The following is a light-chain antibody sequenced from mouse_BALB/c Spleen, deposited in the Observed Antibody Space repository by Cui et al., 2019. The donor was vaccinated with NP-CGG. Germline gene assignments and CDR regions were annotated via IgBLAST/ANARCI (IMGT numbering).Light chain of an antibody. Sequence: QAVVTQESALTTSPGETVTLTCRSSTGAVTASNYANWVQEKPDHLFTGLIGGTNNRVPGVPARFSGSLIGDKAALIITGAQTEDEAIYFYALWYSNHWVFGGGTKLTVL. J-gene: IGLJ1*01. CDR3: ALWYSNHWV. V-gene: IGLV1*01. CDR2: GTN. CDR1: TGAVTASNY.